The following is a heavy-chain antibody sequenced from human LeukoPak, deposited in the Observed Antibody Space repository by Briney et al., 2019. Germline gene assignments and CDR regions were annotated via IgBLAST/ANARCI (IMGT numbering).Heavy chain of an antibody. Sequence: GGSLRLSCAASGFTFSSYWMHWVRQAPGKGLVWVSRINTDGSSTSYADSVKGRFTISRDSAKNTLYLQMNSLRAEDTAVYYCGREYSSSWYPLYYFDYWGQGTLVTVSS. V-gene: IGHV3-74*01. J-gene: IGHJ4*02. CDR1: GFTFSSYW. D-gene: IGHD6-13*01. CDR3: GREYSSSWYPLYYFDY. CDR2: INTDGSST.